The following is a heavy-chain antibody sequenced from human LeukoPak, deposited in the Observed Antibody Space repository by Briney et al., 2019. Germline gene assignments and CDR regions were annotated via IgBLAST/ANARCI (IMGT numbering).Heavy chain of an antibody. CDR3: ARGEPQTTVTEGLDV. CDR2: IYCSGTT. D-gene: IGHD4-17*01. CDR1: GVTIGSYY. J-gene: IGHJ6*02. Sequence: PSETLSLTCAVSGVTIGSYYWSWLRQPPGRGLEWIGYIYCSGTTNYNASLKSRLSISVDTTTNQFPLKLTSVTAADTAIDYSARGEPQTTVTEGLDVWGQGTTVTVCS. V-gene: IGHV4-59*01.